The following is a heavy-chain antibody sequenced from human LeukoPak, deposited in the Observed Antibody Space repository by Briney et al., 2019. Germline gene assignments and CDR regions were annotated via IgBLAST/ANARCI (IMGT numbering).Heavy chain of an antibody. CDR3: ARAPSGSYDKHGYFQH. CDR1: GYTFTSYA. Sequence: ASVKVSCTASGYTFTSYAMHWVRQAPGQRREWMGWINAGNGNTKYSQKFQGRGTITRDTTASTAYMELSSLRSEDTAVYYCARAPSGSYDKHGYFQHWGQGTLVTVPS. J-gene: IGHJ1*01. CDR2: INAGNGNT. V-gene: IGHV1-3*01. D-gene: IGHD3-10*01.